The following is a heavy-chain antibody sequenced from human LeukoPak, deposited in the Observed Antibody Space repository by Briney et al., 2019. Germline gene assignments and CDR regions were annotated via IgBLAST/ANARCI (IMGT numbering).Heavy chain of an antibody. J-gene: IGHJ4*02. CDR2: ISGSGGST. D-gene: IGHD3-22*01. Sequence: GGSLRLSCAASGFTFSSYAMSWVRQAPGKGLEWVSAISGSGGSTYYADSVKGRFTISRDNSKNTLYLQMNSLRAEDTAVYYCAKDARYYDSSGSRRLDYWGQGTLATVSS. V-gene: IGHV3-23*01. CDR1: GFTFSSYA. CDR3: AKDARYYDSSGSRRLDY.